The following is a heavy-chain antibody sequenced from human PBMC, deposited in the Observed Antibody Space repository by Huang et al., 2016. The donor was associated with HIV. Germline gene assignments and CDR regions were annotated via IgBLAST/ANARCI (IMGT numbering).Heavy chain of an antibody. D-gene: IGHD1-1*01. J-gene: IGHJ3*02. V-gene: IGHV4-34*12. CDR2: IIHSGST. CDR1: GGSFSGYY. CDR3: ARERMMSWLDDHDAFDI. Sequence: QVQLQQWGAGLLKPSETLSLTCAVYGGSFSGYYWSWIRQSPGQGLVWIGEIIHSGSTNDNPSLKSGLTISVDTSKNQFSLKLSSVTAADTAVYYCARERMMSWLDDHDAFDIWGQGTMVTVSS.